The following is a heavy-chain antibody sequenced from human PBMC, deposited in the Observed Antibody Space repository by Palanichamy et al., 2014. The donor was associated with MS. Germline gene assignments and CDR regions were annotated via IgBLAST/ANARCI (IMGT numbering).Heavy chain of an antibody. V-gene: IGHV3-48*02. CDR3: ARVVEYSYGSYYYYYGMDV. D-gene: IGHD5-18*01. CDR2: ISSSSSTI. CDR1: GFTFSSYS. J-gene: IGHJ6*02. Sequence: EVQLVESGGGLVQPGGSLRLSCAASGFTFSSYSMNWVRQAPGKGLEWVSYISSSSSTIYYADSVKGRFTISRDNAKNSLYLQMNSLRDEDTAVYYCARVVEYSYGSYYYYYGMDVWGQGTTVTVSS.